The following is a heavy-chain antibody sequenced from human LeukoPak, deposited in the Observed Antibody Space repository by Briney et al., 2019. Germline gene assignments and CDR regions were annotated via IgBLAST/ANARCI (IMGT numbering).Heavy chain of an antibody. Sequence: SETLSLTCTVSGGSISGYYWSWIRLPPGKGLEWIGYIHYSGGTNYNPSLKSRVTISVDTSKNQFSLKLTSVTAADTAVYYCARTVSSSYYYYGMDVWGQGTTVTVSS. J-gene: IGHJ6*02. CDR1: GGSISGYY. V-gene: IGHV4-59*01. D-gene: IGHD4-17*01. CDR3: ARTVSSSYYYYGMDV. CDR2: IHYSGGT.